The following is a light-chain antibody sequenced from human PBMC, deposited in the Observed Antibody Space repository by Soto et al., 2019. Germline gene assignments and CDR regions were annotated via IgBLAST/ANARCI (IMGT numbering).Light chain of an antibody. Sequence: DIVMTQSPDSLAVSLGETATINCKSSQSLLYSSNSKNYLAWYQQKPGQPPKLLIYWASTRESGVPDRFSGSGSGTDFTLTISSLQAEDVAVYYCQEYYSSPLTFGGGTKVDIK. V-gene: IGKV4-1*01. J-gene: IGKJ4*01. CDR2: WAS. CDR1: QSLLYSSNSKNY. CDR3: QEYYSSPLT.